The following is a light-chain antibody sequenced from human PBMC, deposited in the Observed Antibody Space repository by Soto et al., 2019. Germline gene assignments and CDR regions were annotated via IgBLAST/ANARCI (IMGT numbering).Light chain of an antibody. J-gene: IGKJ2*01. Sequence: DIQMTQSPSSLSASVADRVTITCQARQDISNYLNWYQQKPGKAPKLLIYDASNLETGVPSRFSGSGSGTDFTFTISSVQPEDIATYYCQQNDNLPPTVGRGTKLEIK. V-gene: IGKV1-33*01. CDR3: QQNDNLPPT. CDR2: DAS. CDR1: QDISNY.